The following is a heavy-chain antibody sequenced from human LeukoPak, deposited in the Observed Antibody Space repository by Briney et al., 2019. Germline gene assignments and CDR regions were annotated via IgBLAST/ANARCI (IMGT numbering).Heavy chain of an antibody. Sequence: PSETLSLTCSVSGGSISSSSYCWGWIRQPPGKGLEWIGNVCYSGSTFYNPSLKSRVTISVDTSKNQFSLKLSSVTAADTAVYYCARHGIQLYDYWGQGTLVTVSS. J-gene: IGHJ4*02. CDR1: GGSISSSSYC. CDR3: ARHGIQLYDY. D-gene: IGHD5-18*01. V-gene: IGHV4-39*01. CDR2: VCYSGST.